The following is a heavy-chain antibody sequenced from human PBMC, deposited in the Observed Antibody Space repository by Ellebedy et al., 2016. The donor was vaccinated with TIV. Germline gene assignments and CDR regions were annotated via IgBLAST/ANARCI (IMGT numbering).Heavy chain of an antibody. Sequence: GEPLKISCVASRFTLSNAWMSWVRQAPGKGLEWVGRIKNKADGGTTDYAAFVKGRFTISRDDSKNTLYLQMNSLKIEDTAVYYCTTALDYWGQGTLVTVSS. CDR1: RFTLSNAW. CDR3: TTALDY. CDR2: IKNKADGGTT. J-gene: IGHJ4*02. V-gene: IGHV3-15*01.